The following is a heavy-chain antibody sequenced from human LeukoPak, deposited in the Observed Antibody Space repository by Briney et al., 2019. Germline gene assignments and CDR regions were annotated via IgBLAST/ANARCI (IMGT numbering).Heavy chain of an antibody. J-gene: IGHJ4*02. CDR2: ISSSSSYI. V-gene: IGHV3-21*01. Sequence: PGGSLRLSCEASGFTFSSYAMNWVRQAPGKGLEWVSSISSSSSYIYYADSVKGRFTISRDNAKNSLYLQMNSLRAEDTAVYYCARERNYYDSSGYYYVLDYWGQGTLVTVSS. D-gene: IGHD3-22*01. CDR3: ARERNYYDSSGYYYVLDY. CDR1: GFTFSSYA.